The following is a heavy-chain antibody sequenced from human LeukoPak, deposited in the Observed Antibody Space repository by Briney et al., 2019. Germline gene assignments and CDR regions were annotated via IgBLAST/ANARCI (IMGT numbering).Heavy chain of an antibody. CDR1: GFTFSSYA. CDR3: AKGQMTTILGFDS. CDR2: ISGSGGST. Sequence: GGSLRLSCAASGFTFSSYAMSWVRQAPGKGLEWVSAISGSGGSTYYADSVKGRFTISRDNSKSTVYLQMNSLRAEDTALYYCAKGQMTTILGFDSWGQGALVTVSS. V-gene: IGHV3-23*01. J-gene: IGHJ4*02. D-gene: IGHD4-4*01.